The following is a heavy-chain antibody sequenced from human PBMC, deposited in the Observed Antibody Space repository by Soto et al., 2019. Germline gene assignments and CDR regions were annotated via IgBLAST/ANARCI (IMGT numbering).Heavy chain of an antibody. D-gene: IGHD3-3*01. V-gene: IGHV3-30*18. J-gene: IGHJ5*02. CDR1: GFTFSSYG. Sequence: PGGSLRLSCAASGFTFSSYGMHWVRQAPGKGLEWVAVISYDGSNKYYADSVKGRFTISRDNSKNTLYLQMNSLRAEDTAVYYYAKGAIFGVVNNWFDPWGQGTLVTVSS. CDR3: AKGAIFGVVNNWFDP. CDR2: ISYDGSNK.